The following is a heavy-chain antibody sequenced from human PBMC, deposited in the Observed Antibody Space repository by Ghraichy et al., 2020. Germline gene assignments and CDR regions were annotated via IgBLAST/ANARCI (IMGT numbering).Heavy chain of an antibody. CDR1: GFTFSNYA. CDR2: ITDGGGGP. V-gene: IGHV3-23*01. D-gene: IGHD3-10*01. J-gene: IGHJ4*02. CDR3: AKDDYGSGSYYTLSFDY. Sequence: GESLNISCAASGFTFSNYAMSWVRQAPGKGLEWVSSITDGGGGPDYADSVKGRFTLSRDNSKKTLYLQMNSLRAEDTAVYYCAKDDYGSGSYYTLSFDYWGQVTLVTVSS.